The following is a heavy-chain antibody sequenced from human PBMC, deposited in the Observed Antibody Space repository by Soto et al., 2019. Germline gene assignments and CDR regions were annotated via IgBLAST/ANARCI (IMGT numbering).Heavy chain of an antibody. CDR3: ARDRYYDSSGYRSPNWFDP. CDR2: INAGNGNT. J-gene: IGHJ5*02. D-gene: IGHD3-22*01. CDR1: GYTFTSYA. V-gene: IGHV1-3*01. Sequence: GASVKVSCKASGYTFTSYAMHWVRQAPGQRLEWMGWINAGNGNTKYSQKFQGRVTITRDTSASTAYMELSSLRSEDTAVYYCARDRYYDSSGYRSPNWFDPWGQGTLVTVS.